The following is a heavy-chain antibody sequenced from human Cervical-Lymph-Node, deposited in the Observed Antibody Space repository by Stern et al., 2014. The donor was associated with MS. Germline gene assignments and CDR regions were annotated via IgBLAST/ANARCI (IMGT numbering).Heavy chain of an antibody. D-gene: IGHD6-13*01. CDR2: IYYSGST. V-gene: IGHV4-31*03. Sequence: QLQLQESGPGLVKPSQTLSLTCTVSGGSISSGGYYWSWIRQHPGKGLEWIGYIYYSGSTYYNPSLKSRVTISVDTSKNQFSLKLSSVTAADTAVYYCARDRAAAEYFQHWGQGTLVTVSS. J-gene: IGHJ1*01. CDR3: ARDRAAAEYFQH. CDR1: GGSISSGGYY.